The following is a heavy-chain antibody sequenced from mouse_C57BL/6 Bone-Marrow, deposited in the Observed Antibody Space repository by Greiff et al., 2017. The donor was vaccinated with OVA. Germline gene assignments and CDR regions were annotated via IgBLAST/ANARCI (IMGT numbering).Heavy chain of an antibody. CDR1: GFTFSDYG. V-gene: IGHV5-17*01. Sequence: DVKLVESGGGLVKPGGSLKLSCAASGFTFSDYGMHWVRQAPEKGLEWVAYISSGSSTINYADTVKGRFTLSRDNAKSTLFLQMTSLRSEDTAMYYCARINYWYFDVWGTGTTVTVSS. CDR3: ARINYWYFDV. J-gene: IGHJ1*03. CDR2: ISSGSSTI.